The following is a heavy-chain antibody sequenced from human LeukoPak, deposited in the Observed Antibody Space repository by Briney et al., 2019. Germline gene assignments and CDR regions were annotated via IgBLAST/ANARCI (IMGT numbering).Heavy chain of an antibody. J-gene: IGHJ4*02. Sequence: GGSLRLSCAASGFTFSSYAMSWVRQAPGKGLEWVSAISGSGGSTYYADSVKGRFTISRDNSKNTLYLQMNSLRAEDTAVYYCAKTAVLLWFGGLYYFDYWGQGTLVTVSS. V-gene: IGHV3-23*01. CDR2: ISGSGGST. D-gene: IGHD3-10*01. CDR3: AKTAVLLWFGGLYYFDY. CDR1: GFTFSSYA.